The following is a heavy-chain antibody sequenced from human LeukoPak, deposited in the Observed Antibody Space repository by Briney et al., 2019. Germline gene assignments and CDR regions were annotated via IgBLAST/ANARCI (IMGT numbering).Heavy chain of an antibody. J-gene: IGHJ4*02. Sequence: PSDTLSLTCTVSGGSTSSYYWSWIRQPAGKGLELIGRIYASGSTNYNPSLKSRVTMSVDTSKNQFSLKLSSVTAADTAVYYCARGDFTMVRGFDYWGQGTLVTVSS. CDR3: ARGDFTMVRGFDY. CDR1: GGSTSSYY. V-gene: IGHV4-4*07. CDR2: IYASGST. D-gene: IGHD3-10*01.